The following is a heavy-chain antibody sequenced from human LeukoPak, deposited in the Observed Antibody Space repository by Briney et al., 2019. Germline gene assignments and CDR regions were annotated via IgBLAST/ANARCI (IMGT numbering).Heavy chain of an antibody. CDR1: GFTFSSYS. D-gene: IGHD6-13*01. CDR3: ARDQAAAGTGGFDY. CDR2: ISSSSTI. V-gene: IGHV3-48*04. Sequence: PGGSLRLSCAASGFTFSSYSMNWVRQAPGKGLEWVSYISSSSTIYYADSVKGRFTISRDNAKNSLYLQMNSLRAEDTAVYYCARDQAAAGTGGFDYWGQGTLVTVSS. J-gene: IGHJ4*02.